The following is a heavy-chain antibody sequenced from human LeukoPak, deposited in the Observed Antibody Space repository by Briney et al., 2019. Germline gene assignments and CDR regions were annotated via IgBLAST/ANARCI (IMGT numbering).Heavy chain of an antibody. Sequence: PGGSLRLSCVASGFTFSDNYMSWIRQAPGKGLEWVSYIGSSGSSIYYADSVKGRFTTSRDNAKKSVYLQMDSLRAEDTAVYYCARVGRAMTAAGFGAFDIWGQGTMVIVSP. V-gene: IGHV3-11*01. J-gene: IGHJ3*02. CDR3: ARVGRAMTAAGFGAFDI. CDR2: IGSSGSSI. CDR1: GFTFSDNY. D-gene: IGHD6-13*01.